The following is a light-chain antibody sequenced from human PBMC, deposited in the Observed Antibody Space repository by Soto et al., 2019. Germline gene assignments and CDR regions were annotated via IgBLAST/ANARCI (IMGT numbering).Light chain of an antibody. Sequence: QSALTQPASVSGSPGQSITISCTGTSSDVGSYNPVSWYQQHPGKAPKLIIYEVSKWPAGISNRFSGCKSDNTASLTISGLQAEDEADYYCCSHAGSTTVFGTGTKLTVL. CDR3: CSHAGSTTV. J-gene: IGLJ1*01. V-gene: IGLV2-23*02. CDR2: EVS. CDR1: SSDVGSYNP.